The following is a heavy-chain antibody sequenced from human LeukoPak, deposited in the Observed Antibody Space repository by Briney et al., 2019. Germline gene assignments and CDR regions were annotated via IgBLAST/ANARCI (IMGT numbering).Heavy chain of an antibody. D-gene: IGHD1-14*01. V-gene: IGHV3-74*01. CDR2: VKSDGTAT. CDR3: VRKFATGD. CDR1: GFTFSSYG. J-gene: IGHJ4*02. Sequence: GRSLRLSCAASGFTFSSYGMHWVRHAQGTGLVWVSSVKSDGTATNYADSVKGRFTISRDNAKNTLYLQMNSLRVEDTAVYYCVRKFATGDWGQGTLVTVSS.